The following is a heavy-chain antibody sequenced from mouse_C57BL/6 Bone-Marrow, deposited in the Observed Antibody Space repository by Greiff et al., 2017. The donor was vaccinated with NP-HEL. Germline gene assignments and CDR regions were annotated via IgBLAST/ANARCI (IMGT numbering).Heavy chain of an antibody. V-gene: IGHV1-72*01. Sequence: QVQLQQPGAELVKPGASVKLSCKASGYTFTSYWMHWVKQRPGRGLEWIGRIDPNSGGTKYNEKFKSKATLTVDKPSSTAYMQLSSLASEGSAVYYCASGYYGSSYWYFDVWGTGTTVTVSS. CDR1: GYTFTSYW. D-gene: IGHD1-1*01. CDR3: ASGYYGSSYWYFDV. CDR2: IDPNSGGT. J-gene: IGHJ1*03.